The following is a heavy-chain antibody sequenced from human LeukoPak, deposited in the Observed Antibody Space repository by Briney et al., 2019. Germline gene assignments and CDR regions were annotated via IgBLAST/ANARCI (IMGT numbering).Heavy chain of an antibody. Sequence: GASVKVSCKSFGYTFSGYNIHWMRQAPGQGLEWMGGIIPIFGTANYAQKFRGRVTITADKSTSTAYMELSSLRSEDTAVYYCARELTGTTSWGFDYWGQGTLVTVSS. CDR1: GYTFSGYN. J-gene: IGHJ4*02. V-gene: IGHV1-69*06. CDR2: IIPIFGTA. D-gene: IGHD1-20*01. CDR3: ARELTGTTSWGFDY.